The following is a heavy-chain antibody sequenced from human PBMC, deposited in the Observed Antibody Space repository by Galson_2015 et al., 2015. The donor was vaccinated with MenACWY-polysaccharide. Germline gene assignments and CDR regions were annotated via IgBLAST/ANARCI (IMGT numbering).Heavy chain of an antibody. V-gene: IGHV3-11*01. J-gene: IGHJ6*02. CDR3: ARGHYGLDV. CDR2: ISKTGDST. Sequence: SLRLSCAASGFSLGAWYMSWIRQAPGKGLEWVSYISKTGDSTYYADSARGRFTIFRDNARNSLFLQMNSLDAEDTAIYYCARGHYGLDVWGQGTTITVSS. CDR1: GFSLGAWY.